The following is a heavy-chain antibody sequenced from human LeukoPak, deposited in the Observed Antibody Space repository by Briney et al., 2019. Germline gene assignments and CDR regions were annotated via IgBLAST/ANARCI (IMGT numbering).Heavy chain of an antibody. Sequence: GGSLRLSCAASGFTVSGNYMSWVRQAPGKGLEWVSVIYSASSTYYADSVKGRFTVSRDNSQNTLYLQVSSLRVEDTAVYYCARGRPSDYRGQGTLVTVSS. CDR2: IYSASST. CDR1: GFTVSGNY. CDR3: ARGRPSDY. J-gene: IGHJ4*02. V-gene: IGHV3-53*01.